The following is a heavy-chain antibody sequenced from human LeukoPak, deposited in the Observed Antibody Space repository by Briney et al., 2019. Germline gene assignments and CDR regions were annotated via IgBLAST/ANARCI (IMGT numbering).Heavy chain of an antibody. Sequence: SGPTQVKPTQTLTLTCTFSGFSLSTSGVGVGWIRQPPGKALEWLALIYWDDDKRYSPSLKSRLTITKDTSKNQVVLTMTNMDPVDTATYYCAHRPGGNYYFDCWGQGTLVTVSS. CDR3: AHRPGGNYYFDC. V-gene: IGHV2-5*02. CDR1: GFSLSTSGVG. J-gene: IGHJ4*02. D-gene: IGHD4-23*01. CDR2: IYWDDDK.